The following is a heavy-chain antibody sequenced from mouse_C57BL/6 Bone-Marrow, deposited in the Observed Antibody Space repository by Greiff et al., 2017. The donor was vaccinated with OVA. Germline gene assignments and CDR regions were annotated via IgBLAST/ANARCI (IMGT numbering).Heavy chain of an antibody. D-gene: IGHD2-3*01. J-gene: IGHJ1*03. Sequence: VQLQQPGAELVMPGASVKLSCKASGYTFTSYWMHWVTQRPGQGLEWIGEIDPSDSYTNYNQKFKGKSTLTVDKSSSTAYMQLSSLTSEDSAVYYCARGDGPYWYFDVWGTGTTVTVSS. CDR2: IDPSDSYT. CDR3: ARGDGPYWYFDV. V-gene: IGHV1-69*01. CDR1: GYTFTSYW.